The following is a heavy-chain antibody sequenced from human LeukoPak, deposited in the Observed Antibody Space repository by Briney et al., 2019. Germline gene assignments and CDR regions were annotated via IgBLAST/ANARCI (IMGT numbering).Heavy chain of an antibody. CDR3: AKRSTSVAGMSWFDP. D-gene: IGHD6-19*01. CDR1: GFTFSSCA. V-gene: IGHV3-23*01. CDR2: ISGSGGST. J-gene: IGHJ5*02. Sequence: GGSLRLSCAASGFTFSSCAMSWVRQAPGKGLEWVSAISGSGGSTYYADSVKGRFTISRDNSKNTLYLQMNSLRAEDTAVYYCAKRSTSVAGMSWFDPWGQGTLVTVSS.